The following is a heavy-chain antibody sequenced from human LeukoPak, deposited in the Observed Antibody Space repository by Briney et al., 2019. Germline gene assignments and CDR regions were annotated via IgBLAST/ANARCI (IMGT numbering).Heavy chain of an antibody. V-gene: IGHV3-7*01. CDR3: ARGIRMPDS. D-gene: IGHD2-15*01. Sequence: GGSLRLSCAASGFIFTGYFMSWVRQAPGKGLEWVASTKQDGSEKYYVDSVKDRFTISRDNAKNSLYLQMNSLRVEDTAVYYCARGIRMPDSWGQGTLVTVSS. J-gene: IGHJ4*02. CDR2: TKQDGSEK. CDR1: GFIFTGYF.